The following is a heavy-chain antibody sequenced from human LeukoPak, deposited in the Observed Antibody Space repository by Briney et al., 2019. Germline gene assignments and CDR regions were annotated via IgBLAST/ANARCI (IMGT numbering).Heavy chain of an antibody. V-gene: IGHV3-23*01. D-gene: IGHD5-18*01. CDR3: AKDPRSYGDYYFDY. CDR2: ISGSGGST. Sequence: GGYLRLSCAASGFTFSSYAMSWVRQAPGKGLEWVSAISGSGGSTYYADSVKGRFTISRDNFKNTLYLQMNSLRAEDTAVYYCAKDPRSYGDYYFDYWGQGTLVTVSS. J-gene: IGHJ4*02. CDR1: GFTFSSYA.